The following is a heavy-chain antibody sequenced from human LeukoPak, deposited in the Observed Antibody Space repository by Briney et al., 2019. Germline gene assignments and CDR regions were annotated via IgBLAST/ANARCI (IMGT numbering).Heavy chain of an antibody. Sequence: GGSLRLSCAASGFTFSSYAMSWVRQAPGKGLEWVSAISGSGGSTYYADSVKDRFTISRDNSKNTLYLQMNSLRAEDTAVYYCAKGELWFGESYYFDYWGQGTLVTVSS. CDR3: AKGELWFGESYYFDY. V-gene: IGHV3-23*01. CDR1: GFTFSSYA. J-gene: IGHJ4*02. D-gene: IGHD3-10*01. CDR2: ISGSGGST.